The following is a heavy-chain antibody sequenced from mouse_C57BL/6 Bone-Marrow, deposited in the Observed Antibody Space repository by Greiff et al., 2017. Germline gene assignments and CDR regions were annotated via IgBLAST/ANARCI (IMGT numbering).Heavy chain of an antibody. CDR2: IYPRSGNT. V-gene: IGHV1-81*01. Sequence: VQGVESGAELARPGASVKLSCKASGYTFTSYGISWVKQRTGQGLEWIGEIYPRSGNTYYNEKFKGKATLAADKSSSTAYMELRSLTSEDSAVYFCAKGVLRSYYFDYWGQGTTLTVSS. D-gene: IGHD1-1*01. CDR1: GYTFTSYG. J-gene: IGHJ2*01. CDR3: AKGVLRSYYFDY.